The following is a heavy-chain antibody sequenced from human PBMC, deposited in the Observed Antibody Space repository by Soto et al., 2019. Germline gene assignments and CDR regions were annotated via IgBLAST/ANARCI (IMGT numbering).Heavy chain of an antibody. CDR3: ARFDSGYSGYDALGC. Sequence: GESLKISCKGSGYSFTSYWIGWVRQMPGKGLEWMGIIYPGDSDTRYSPSFQGQVTISADKSISTAYLQWSSLKASDTAMYYCARFDSGYSGYDALGCWGQGTLVTVSS. D-gene: IGHD5-12*01. CDR2: IYPGDSDT. CDR1: GYSFTSYW. J-gene: IGHJ4*02. V-gene: IGHV5-51*01.